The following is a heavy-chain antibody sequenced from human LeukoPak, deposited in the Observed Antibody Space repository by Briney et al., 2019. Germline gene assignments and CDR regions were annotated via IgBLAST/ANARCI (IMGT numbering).Heavy chain of an antibody. CDR3: AKGWDSSGYWGDAFDI. J-gene: IGHJ3*02. D-gene: IGHD3-22*01. CDR2: ITASGGNT. V-gene: IGHV3-23*01. CDR1: GFTLTSYA. Sequence: PGGSLRLSCAASGFTLTSYAMSWVRQAPGKGLEWVSTITASGGNTHYADSVKGRFTISRDNSKSTLYLQMNRLRAEDTAVYYCAKGWDSSGYWGDAFDISGQGTMVTVSS.